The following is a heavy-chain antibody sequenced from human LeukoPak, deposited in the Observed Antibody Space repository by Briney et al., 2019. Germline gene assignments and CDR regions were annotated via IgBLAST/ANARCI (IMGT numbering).Heavy chain of an antibody. V-gene: IGHV3-11*04. CDR3: ARALWGYNLIDYYYYYMDV. Sequence: GGSLRLSCAASGFIFSDYYMSWIRQAPGKGLEWVSYISSSGNTIYYADSVRGRFTISRDNAKNSLYLQMNSLRAEDSAVYYCARALWGYNLIDYYYYYMDVWGKGTTVTVSS. D-gene: IGHD5-24*01. CDR1: GFIFSDYY. CDR2: ISSSGNTI. J-gene: IGHJ6*03.